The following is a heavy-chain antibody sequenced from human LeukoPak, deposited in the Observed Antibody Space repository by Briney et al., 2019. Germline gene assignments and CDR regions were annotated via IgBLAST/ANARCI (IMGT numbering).Heavy chain of an antibody. J-gene: IGHJ4*02. D-gene: IGHD4-17*01. Sequence: GGSLRLSCAASGFTFSRHWMTWVRLAPGKGLEWVANIKQGGSEKSYVDSVKGRFTISRDDAKSTLFLQMNNLRAEDSALYYCARGPNFGAYVDFFDSWGQGTLVTVSS. CDR1: GFTFSRHW. CDR2: IKQGGSEK. CDR3: ARGPNFGAYVDFFDS. V-gene: IGHV3-7*01.